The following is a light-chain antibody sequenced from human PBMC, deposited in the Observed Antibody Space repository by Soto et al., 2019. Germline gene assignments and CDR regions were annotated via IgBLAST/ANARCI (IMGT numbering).Light chain of an antibody. V-gene: IGLV1-40*01. J-gene: IGLJ1*01. CDR2: GNN. CDR3: QSYDSSLSGYV. CDR1: SSNIGAGYD. Sequence: QAVVTQPPSVSGAPGQRVTISCTGSSSNIGAGYDVHWYQQLPGTAPKLLIYGNNNRPSGVPDRFSGSKSDTSASLAITGLQTEDEADYYCQSYDSSLSGYVFGGGTKVTVL.